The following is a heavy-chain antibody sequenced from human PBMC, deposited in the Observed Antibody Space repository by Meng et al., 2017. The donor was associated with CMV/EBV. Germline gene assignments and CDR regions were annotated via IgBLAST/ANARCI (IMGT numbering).Heavy chain of an antibody. CDR1: GFTFDDCG. D-gene: IGHD6-6*01. CDR3: ARVSSPEYYCGMDV. Sequence: GGSLRPSCEASGFTFDDCGMSWVRQAPGKGLGWVSGIDGNGGSTGCTDSVKGRFTNSKDNAKNSLYLQMNSLSAEDTALYHCARVSSPEYYCGMDVWGQGTTVTVSS. J-gene: IGHJ6*02. CDR2: IDGNGGST. V-gene: IGHV3-20*01.